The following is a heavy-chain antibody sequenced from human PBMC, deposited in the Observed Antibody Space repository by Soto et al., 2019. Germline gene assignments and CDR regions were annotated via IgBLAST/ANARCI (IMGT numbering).Heavy chain of an antibody. J-gene: IGHJ6*02. CDR3: ASSNIAAAPYGMDV. D-gene: IGHD6-13*01. V-gene: IGHV1-3*01. CDR1: GYTFTRYA. CDR2: INAGNGNT. Sequence: ASLKVSCKASGYTFTRYAMHWVRQAPGQRLEWMGWINAGNGNTKYSQKFQGRVTITRDTSASTAYMELSSLRSEDTAVYYCASSNIAAAPYGMDVWGQGTTVTVSS.